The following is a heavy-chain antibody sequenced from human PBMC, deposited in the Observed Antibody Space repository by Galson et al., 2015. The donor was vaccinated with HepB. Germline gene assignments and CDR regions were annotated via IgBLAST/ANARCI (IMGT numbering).Heavy chain of an antibody. CDR1: GFSFSTSGVA. Sequence: PALVKPTQTLTLTCTFSGFSFSTSGVAVGWIRQPPGKALEWLAVIYWNDDKRYSPSLKSRLTITKDASKNQVVLTMTNMDPVDTGTYYCAHSRKLGMNFDYWGQGSLVTVSS. CDR3: AHSRKLGMNFDY. J-gene: IGHJ4*02. D-gene: IGHD7-27*01. CDR2: IYWNDDK. V-gene: IGHV2-5*01.